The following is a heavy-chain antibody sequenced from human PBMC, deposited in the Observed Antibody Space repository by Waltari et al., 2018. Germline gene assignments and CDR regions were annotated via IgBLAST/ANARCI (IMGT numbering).Heavy chain of an antibody. CDR1: GNTFTSHA. Sequence: QVQLVQSGAEVKKPGASVKVSCKASGNTFTSHAIHWVRQAPGQRLEWRGWINTDNGNTKYSQKFQGRVTITRDTSASTAYMELSSLRSEDTAIYYCARGDLFFYWGQGTLVTVSS. V-gene: IGHV1-3*04. CDR2: INTDNGNT. CDR3: ARGDLFFY. J-gene: IGHJ4*02.